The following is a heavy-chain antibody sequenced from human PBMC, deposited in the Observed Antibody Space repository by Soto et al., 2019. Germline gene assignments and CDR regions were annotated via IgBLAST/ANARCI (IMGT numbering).Heavy chain of an antibody. V-gene: IGHV1-18*01. D-gene: IGHD1-1*01. CDR3: ARGRYGDY. CDR1: GYTFTSYG. Sequence: QVHLVQSGAEVKKPGASVKVSCKASGYTFTSYGITWVRQAPGQGLEWMGWISAHNGNTDYAQKLQGRVIVTRDTSTSTAYTELRSLISDEAAVYYCARGRYGDYWGQGALVTVSS. J-gene: IGHJ4*02. CDR2: ISAHNGNT.